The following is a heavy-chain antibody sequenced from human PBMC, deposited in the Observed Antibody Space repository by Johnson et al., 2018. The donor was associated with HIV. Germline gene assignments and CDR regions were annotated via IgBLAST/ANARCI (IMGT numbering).Heavy chain of an antibody. D-gene: IGHD6-19*01. Sequence: VQLVESGGGVVRPGGSLRLSCAASGFTFDDYGMTWVRQVPGKGLEWVSGISWNSGSIGYVDSVKGRFTISRDNAKNSLYLQMNSLRVEDTAVYYCARAVYSSAWAPGGAFESWGQGTMVTVSS. V-gene: IGHV3-20*04. CDR3: ARAVYSSAWAPGGAFES. J-gene: IGHJ3*02. CDR1: GFTFDDYG. CDR2: ISWNSGSI.